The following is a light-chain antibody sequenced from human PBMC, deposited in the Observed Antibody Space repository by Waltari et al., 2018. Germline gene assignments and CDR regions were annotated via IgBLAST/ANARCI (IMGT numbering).Light chain of an antibody. J-gene: IGLJ3*02. CDR3: QSADSSGTYWE. CDR2: RDT. V-gene: IGLV3-25*03. CDR1: ALPKQY. Sequence: SSELTQPPSVSVSPGQTARISCSRDALPKQYGFWYQQKPSQAPMLVIYRDTERPSGIPERFSGFSSGTTVTLTISGVQAEDEADYYCQSADSSGTYWEFGGGTKLTVL.